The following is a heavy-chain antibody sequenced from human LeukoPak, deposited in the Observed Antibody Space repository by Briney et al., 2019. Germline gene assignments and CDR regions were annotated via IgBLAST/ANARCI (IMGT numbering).Heavy chain of an antibody. Sequence: GGSLRLSCAASGFTFSSYVMHWVRQAPGKGLEWVAVIWYDGSNKYYADSVKGRFTISRDNSKNTLYLQMNSLRAEDTAVYYCARERDSSQPYYYYGMDVWGQGTTVTVSS. CDR2: IWYDGSNK. D-gene: IGHD6-13*01. J-gene: IGHJ6*02. CDR1: GFTFSSYV. V-gene: IGHV3-33*01. CDR3: ARERDSSQPYYYYGMDV.